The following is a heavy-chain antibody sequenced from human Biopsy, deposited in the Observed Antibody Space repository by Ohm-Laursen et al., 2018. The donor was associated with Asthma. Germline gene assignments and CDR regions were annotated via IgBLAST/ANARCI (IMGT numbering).Heavy chain of an antibody. D-gene: IGHD3-10*01. Sequence: SVKVSCKTSRYTFNSAGITSVRQAPGQGLEWMGWISVYNGNTKVAQKLQDRVTMITDTSTSTAYMELRSLRSDGAAVYFCARAVDYSHYYGIDVWGQGTTVTVS. CDR3: ARAVDYSHYYGIDV. CDR1: RYTFNSAG. V-gene: IGHV1-18*01. CDR2: ISVYNGNT. J-gene: IGHJ6*02.